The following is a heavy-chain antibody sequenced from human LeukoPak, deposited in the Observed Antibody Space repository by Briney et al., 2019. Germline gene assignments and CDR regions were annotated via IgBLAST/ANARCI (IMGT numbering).Heavy chain of an antibody. J-gene: IGHJ4*02. CDR2: ISSSSSYI. CDR1: GFTFSSYS. Sequence: GGSLRLSCAASGFTFSSYSMNWVRQAPGKGLEWVSSISSSSSYIYYADSVKGRFTISRDNAKNSLYLQMNSLRAEDTAVYYCARKDARWELLDVWGQGTLVTVSS. CDR3: ARKDARWELLDV. V-gene: IGHV3-21*01. D-gene: IGHD1-26*01.